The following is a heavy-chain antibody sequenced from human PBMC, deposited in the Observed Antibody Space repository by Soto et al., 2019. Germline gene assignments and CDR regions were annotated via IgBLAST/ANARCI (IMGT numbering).Heavy chain of an antibody. CDR2: IWYDGSNK. J-gene: IGHJ6*02. CDR3: AREYTAWPLAYGLDV. V-gene: IGHV3-33*01. CDR1: GFTFSSYG. D-gene: IGHD2-2*02. Sequence: GGSLRLSCAASGFTFSSYGMHWVRQAPGKGLEWVAVIWYDGSNKYYADSVKGRFTISRDNAKNSVSLQMNSLRAEDTAVYYCAREYTAWPLAYGLDVWGQGTTVTVSS.